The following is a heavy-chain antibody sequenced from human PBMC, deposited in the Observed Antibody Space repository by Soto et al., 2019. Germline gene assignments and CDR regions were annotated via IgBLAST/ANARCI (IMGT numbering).Heavy chain of an antibody. CDR3: AKGLTGAPYYAMDV. Sequence: EVQLLESGGGLVQPGGSLRLSCAASGFTFSSYAMSWVRQAPGKGLEWVSAITGSGGRTYYADSVKGRFTISRDNSKNTLYLQMNSLRAEGTAVYYCAKGLTGAPYYAMDVWGQGTTVTVSS. D-gene: IGHD7-27*01. CDR1: GFTFSSYA. CDR2: ITGSGGRT. V-gene: IGHV3-23*01. J-gene: IGHJ6*02.